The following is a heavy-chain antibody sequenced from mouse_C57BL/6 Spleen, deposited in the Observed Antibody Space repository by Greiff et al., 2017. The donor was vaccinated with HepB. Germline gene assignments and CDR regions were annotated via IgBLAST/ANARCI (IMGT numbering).Heavy chain of an antibody. CDR3: ARKRGYYYGSSYGYFDV. J-gene: IGHJ1*03. CDR1: GYTFTSYW. Sequence: QVQLQQPGAELVKPGASVKMCCKASGYTFTSYWITWVKQRPGQGLEWIGDIYPGSGSTNYNEKFKSKATLTVDTSSSTAYMQLSSLTSEDSAVYYCARKRGYYYGSSYGYFDVWGTGTTVTVSS. CDR2: IYPGSGST. V-gene: IGHV1-55*01. D-gene: IGHD1-1*01.